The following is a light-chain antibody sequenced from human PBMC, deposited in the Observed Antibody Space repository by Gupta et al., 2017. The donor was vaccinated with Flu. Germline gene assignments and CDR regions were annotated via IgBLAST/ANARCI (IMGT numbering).Light chain of an antibody. V-gene: IGLV3-21*03. Sequence: SYVLTQTPSVSVAPGKTARITCGGNSIGSKSVHWFHQKPGQAPVLVVYDDSGRPSGIPERFSGSNSGNTATLTISRVEAGEEADYYCQVWDSSSDHPSWVFGGGTKLTVL. CDR2: DDS. CDR3: QVWDSSSDHPSWV. CDR1: SIGSKS. J-gene: IGLJ3*02.